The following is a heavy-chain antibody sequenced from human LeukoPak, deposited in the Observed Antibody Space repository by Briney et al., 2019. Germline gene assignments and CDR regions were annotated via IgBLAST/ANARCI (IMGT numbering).Heavy chain of an antibody. CDR3: ARGGLVITTGHYWFDP. CDR2: INPKSGYT. Sequence: ASVKVSCKASGYTFSGYYMHWVRQAPGHGLEWMGWINPKSGYTNYAQKFQGTVTMTRDTSISTAYMELSRLRSDDTAVYYCARGGLVITTGHYWFDPWGQGTLVTVSS. V-gene: IGHV1-2*02. J-gene: IGHJ5*02. D-gene: IGHD3-22*01. CDR1: GYTFSGYY.